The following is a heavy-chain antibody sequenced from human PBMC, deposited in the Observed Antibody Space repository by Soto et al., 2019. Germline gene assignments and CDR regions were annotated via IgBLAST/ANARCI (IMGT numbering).Heavy chain of an antibody. J-gene: IGHJ6*02. Sequence: GGSLRLSCAASGFTFSSYAMHWVRQAPGKGLEWVAVISYDGSNKYYADSVKGRFTISRDNSKNTLYLQMNSLRAEDTAVYYCARVDIVAATIYYYYGMDVWGQGTTVTVSS. D-gene: IGHD5-12*01. CDR2: ISYDGSNK. V-gene: IGHV3-30-3*01. CDR3: ARVDIVAATIYYYYGMDV. CDR1: GFTFSSYA.